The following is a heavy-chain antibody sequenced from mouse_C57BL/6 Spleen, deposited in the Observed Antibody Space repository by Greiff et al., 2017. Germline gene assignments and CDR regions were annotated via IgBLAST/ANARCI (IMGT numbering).Heavy chain of an antibody. V-gene: IGHV5-9*01. Sequence: DVKLVESGGGLVKPGGSLKLSCAASGFTFSSYTMSWVRQTPEKRLEWVATISGGGGNTYYPDSVKGRFTISRDNAKNTLYLQMSSLRSEDTALYYCARHRVGRGGFDDWGQGTTLTVSS. J-gene: IGHJ2*01. CDR1: GFTFSSYT. D-gene: IGHD4-1*01. CDR2: ISGGGGNT. CDR3: ARHRVGRGGFDD.